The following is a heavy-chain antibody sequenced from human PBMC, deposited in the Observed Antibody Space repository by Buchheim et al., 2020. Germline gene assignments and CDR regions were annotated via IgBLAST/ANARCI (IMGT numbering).Heavy chain of an antibody. CDR3: AREASSGCHLNY. D-gene: IGHD6-19*01. Sequence: EVQLVESGGGLVQPGGSLRPSCAASGFTFSSYWTHWVRHAPGKGPVWVSRINSVGSSTRLADYVKGRLALFRDNAKNTLYLQMYSLRAEDTAVYYCAREASSGCHLNYWGQGTL. J-gene: IGHJ4*02. CDR2: INSVGSST. CDR1: GFTFSSYW. V-gene: IGHV3-74*01.